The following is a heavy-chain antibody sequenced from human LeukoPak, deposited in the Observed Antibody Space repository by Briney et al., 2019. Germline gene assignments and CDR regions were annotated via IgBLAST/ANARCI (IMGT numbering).Heavy chain of an antibody. CDR1: GFTYSSHW. Sequence: GGSLRLSCAASGFTYSSHWMSWVRQAPSKGLEWVANIKTDGSEIFYVDSVKGRFTISRDNAKNSLYLQMNSLRAEDTAVYYCARSTIIIRGVVDYWGQGTLVTVSS. CDR2: IKTDGSEI. D-gene: IGHD3-10*01. CDR3: ARSTIIIRGVVDY. J-gene: IGHJ4*02. V-gene: IGHV3-7*01.